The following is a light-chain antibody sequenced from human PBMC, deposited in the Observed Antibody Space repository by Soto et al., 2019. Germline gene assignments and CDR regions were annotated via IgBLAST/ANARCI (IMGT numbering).Light chain of an antibody. J-gene: IGLJ1*01. Sequence: QSVLTQPRSVSGSPGHSVTISCTGTSNDVGAYNSVSWFQHLPGRAPKVVIYDVTKRPSGVPDRFSGSKFGNTASLTISGLEAEDEAVYYCCSYAGTSTFYVFGGGTKLTVL. CDR2: DVT. CDR3: CSYAGTSTFYV. CDR1: SNDVGAYNS. V-gene: IGLV2-11*01.